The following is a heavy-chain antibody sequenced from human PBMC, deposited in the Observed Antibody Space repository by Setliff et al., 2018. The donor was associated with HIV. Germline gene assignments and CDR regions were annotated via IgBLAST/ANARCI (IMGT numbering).Heavy chain of an antibody. CDR2: IYHSGST. J-gene: IGHJ4*02. V-gene: IGHV4-38-2*01. Sequence: PSETLSLTCAVSGYSISSGYYWGWIRQPPGKGLEWIGSIYHSGSTYNNPSLKSRATISVDTSKNQFSLKLTSVTAADTAVYYCARTLRAAAMGYFDYWGQGTLVTAPQ. CDR1: GYSISSGYY. CDR3: ARTLRAAAMGYFDY. D-gene: IGHD5-18*01.